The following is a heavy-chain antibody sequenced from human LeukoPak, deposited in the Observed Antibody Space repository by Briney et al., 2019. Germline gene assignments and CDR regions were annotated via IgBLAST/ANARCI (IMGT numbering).Heavy chain of an antibody. CDR1: GYTFTSYG. D-gene: IGHD5-24*01. CDR3: ARHGDGYRSNWFDP. Sequence: ASVTVSCKASGYTFTSYGISWVRQAPGQGLEWMGWINAYNGNTNYAQKLQGRVTMTTDTSTSTAYLQWSSLKASDTAMYYCARHGDGYRSNWFDPWGQGTLVTVSS. CDR2: INAYNGNT. J-gene: IGHJ5*02. V-gene: IGHV1-18*01.